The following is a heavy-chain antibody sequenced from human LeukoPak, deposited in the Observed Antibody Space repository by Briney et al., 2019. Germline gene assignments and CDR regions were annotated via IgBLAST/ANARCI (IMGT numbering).Heavy chain of an antibody. D-gene: IGHD5-24*01. Sequence: GGSLRLSCAASGFTFSNYGIHWVRQAQGKGLEWVAVISYDGSNKYYADSVKGRFTVSRDNSKNTLYLQMNSLRPEDTAVYFCAKGIQMATIMTGFDFWGQGTLVTVSS. CDR1: GFTFSNYG. V-gene: IGHV3-30*18. CDR2: ISYDGSNK. CDR3: AKGIQMATIMTGFDF. J-gene: IGHJ4*02.